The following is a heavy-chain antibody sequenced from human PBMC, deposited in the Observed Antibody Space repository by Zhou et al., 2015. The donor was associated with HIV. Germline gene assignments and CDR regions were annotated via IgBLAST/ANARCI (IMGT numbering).Heavy chain of an antibody. Sequence: QVQLVQSGAEEKKPGASVKVSCKTSGYPFTSYAMHWLRQAPGQRLEWMGWINVGNGNTKYSQKFQGRVTITRDTSASTAYMELTSLRYEDTAVYYCARGDPAVAGFPPGYWGQGTLVTVSS. V-gene: IGHV1-3*05. CDR1: GYPFTSYA. J-gene: IGHJ4*02. CDR3: ARGDPAVAGFPPGY. CDR2: INVGNGNT. D-gene: IGHD6-19*01.